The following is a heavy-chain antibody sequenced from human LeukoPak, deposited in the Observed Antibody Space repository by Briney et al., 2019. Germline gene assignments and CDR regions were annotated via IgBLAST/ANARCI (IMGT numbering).Heavy chain of an antibody. J-gene: IGHJ4*02. Sequence: SETLSLTCIVSGDSISSYYRSWIRQPPGKGLEWIGYIYYSGTTNYNPSLKSRVTISADMSKNDFSLGLSSVTAADTAVYYCARGGYSSGFYYFDYWGQGILVTVSS. V-gene: IGHV4-59*08. CDR1: GDSISSYY. D-gene: IGHD2-15*01. CDR3: ARGGYSSGFYYFDY. CDR2: IYYSGTT.